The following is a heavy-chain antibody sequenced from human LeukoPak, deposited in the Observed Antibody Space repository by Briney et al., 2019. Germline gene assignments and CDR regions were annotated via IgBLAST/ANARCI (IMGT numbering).Heavy chain of an antibody. CDR1: GGSISSYY. J-gene: IGHJ3*02. Sequence: SETLSLTCTVSGGSISSYYWSWIRQPPGKGLEWIGYIYYSGRTNYNPSLKSRVTISVDTSKNQFSLKLSSVTAADTAVYYCARDQSPSEAFDIWGQGTMVTVSS. CDR3: ARDQSPSEAFDI. CDR2: IYYSGRT. V-gene: IGHV4-59*12.